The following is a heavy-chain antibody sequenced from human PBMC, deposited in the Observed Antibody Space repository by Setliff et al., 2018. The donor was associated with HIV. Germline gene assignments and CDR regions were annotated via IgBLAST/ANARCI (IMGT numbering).Heavy chain of an antibody. CDR1: GFNFNKAW. CDR3: TTVVGANPWHDAFDI. D-gene: IGHD1-26*01. CDR2: VKSKRNGGTV. J-gene: IGHJ3*02. Sequence: EGSLRLSCAASGFNFNKAWMNWVRHAPGKGLEWVGRVKSKRNGGTVDYAAPVKGRFTISIDDSANTLYLQMNSLKTEDTAVYYCTTVVGANPWHDAFDIWGHGTMVTVSS. V-gene: IGHV3-15*07.